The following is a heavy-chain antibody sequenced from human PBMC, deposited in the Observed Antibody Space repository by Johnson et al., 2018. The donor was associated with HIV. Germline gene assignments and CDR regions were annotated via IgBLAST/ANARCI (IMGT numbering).Heavy chain of an antibody. Sequence: VQLVESGGGLVQPGGSLRLSCAASGFTFTTYDMHWVRQGTGKGLEWVPGIGTGGDTHYPDPVKGRFTISRDNSKNTLYLQMNSLRIEDTAVYYCAKRYSGSLRDAFDIWGQGTMVTVSS. D-gene: IGHD1-26*01. CDR3: AKRYSGSLRDAFDI. V-gene: IGHV3-13*01. CDR1: GFTFTTYD. CDR2: IGTGGDT. J-gene: IGHJ3*02.